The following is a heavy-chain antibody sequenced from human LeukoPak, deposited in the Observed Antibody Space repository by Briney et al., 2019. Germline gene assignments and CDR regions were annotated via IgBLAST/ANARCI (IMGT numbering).Heavy chain of an antibody. V-gene: IGHV1-3*01. J-gene: IGHJ4*02. CDR1: GYTFTSYA. CDR2: INAGNGNT. CDR3: ARGVGY. Sequence: WASVKVSCKASGYTFTSYAMHWVRQAPGQRLEWMGWINAGNGNTNYAQKLQGRVTMTTDTSTSTAYMELRSLRSDDTAVYYCARGVGYWGQGTLVTVSS.